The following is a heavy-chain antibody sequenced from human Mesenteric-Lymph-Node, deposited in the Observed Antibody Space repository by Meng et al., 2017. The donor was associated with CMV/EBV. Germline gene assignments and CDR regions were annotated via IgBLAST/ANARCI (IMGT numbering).Heavy chain of an antibody. V-gene: IGHV3-21*01. CDR1: GSTFSDYS. D-gene: IGHD2/OR15-2a*01. Sequence: GSLRLSCVGSGSTFSDYSVTWVRQAPGKGLEWVSSIRSGGGDMRYAEAVKGRFTISRDNARSSVFLQMDSLRVEDTGVYYCAAAYDFWGQGTLVTVSS. CDR2: IRSGGGDM. J-gene: IGHJ4*02. CDR3: AAAYDF.